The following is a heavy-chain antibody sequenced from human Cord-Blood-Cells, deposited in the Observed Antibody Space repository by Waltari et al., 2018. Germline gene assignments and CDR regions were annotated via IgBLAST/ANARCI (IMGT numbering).Heavy chain of an antibody. CDR3: ATLGDYDFWSGIFDY. CDR2: FDPEDGGT. CDR1: GYTLTELS. J-gene: IGHJ4*02. D-gene: IGHD3-3*01. Sequence: QVQLVQSGAEVKKPGASVKVSCKVSGYTLTELSMPRVLPAPGKGLEWMGGFDPEDGGTIYAKKFQGRVTMTEDTSTDTAYMELSSLRSEDTAVYYCATLGDYDFWSGIFDYWGQGTLVTVSS. V-gene: IGHV1-24*01.